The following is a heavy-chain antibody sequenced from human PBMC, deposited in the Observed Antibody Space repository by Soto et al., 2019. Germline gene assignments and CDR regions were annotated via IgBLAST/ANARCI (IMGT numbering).Heavy chain of an antibody. D-gene: IGHD3-10*01. CDR1: GYTFTSYG. Sequence: GASVKVSCKASGYTFTSYGISWVRQAPGQGLEWMGRINPNGGSTSYAQKFQGRVTMTRDTSTSTVYMELSSLRSEDTAVYYCARDVFGELFPSGYYYYYGMDVWGQGTTVTVSS. J-gene: IGHJ6*02. CDR3: ARDVFGELFPSGYYYYYGMDV. CDR2: INPNGGST. V-gene: IGHV1-46*01.